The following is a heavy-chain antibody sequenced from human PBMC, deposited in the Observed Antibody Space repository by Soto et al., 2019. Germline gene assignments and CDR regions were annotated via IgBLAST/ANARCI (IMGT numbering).Heavy chain of an antibody. CDR1: GGSISSSDW. D-gene: IGHD3-9*01. CDR2: IYHSGST. Sequence: SETHSLTCAVSGGSISSSDWWSWVRQPPGKGLEWIGEIYHSGSTNYNPSLKSRVTISVDKSKNQFSLKLSSVTAADTAVYYCARVGLRYFDWLSGMDVWGQGTTVTVS. J-gene: IGHJ6*02. V-gene: IGHV4-4*02. CDR3: ARVGLRYFDWLSGMDV.